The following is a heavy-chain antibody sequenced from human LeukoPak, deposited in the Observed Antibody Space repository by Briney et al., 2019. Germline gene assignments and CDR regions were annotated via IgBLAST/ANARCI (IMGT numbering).Heavy chain of an antibody. V-gene: IGHV3-21*01. D-gene: IGHD3-3*01. J-gene: IGHJ3*02. CDR3: AIGGITIFGVAFDAFDI. CDR2: ISSSSSYM. CDR1: GFTFSSYS. Sequence: GGSLRLSCAASGFTFSSYSMNWVRQAPGKGLEWVSSISSSSSYMYYADSVKGRLTISRDNAKNSLYLQMNSLRAEDTAVYYCAIGGITIFGVAFDAFDIWGQGTMVTVSS.